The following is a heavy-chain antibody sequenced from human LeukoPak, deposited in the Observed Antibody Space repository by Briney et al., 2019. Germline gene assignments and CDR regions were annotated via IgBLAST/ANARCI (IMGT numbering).Heavy chain of an antibody. CDR1: GFTLRGYS. CDR2: IRSSSGYV. Sequence: GGSLRLSCVASGFTLRGYSMNWVRQAPGKGLEWVSSIRSSSGYVFYADSMKGRFTVARDNSKTSLYLQMNSLRAEETAVYYCARSPEGSNTWSIDFWGQGTLVTVSS. J-gene: IGHJ4*02. V-gene: IGHV3-21*01. CDR3: ARSPEGSNTWSIDF. D-gene: IGHD2-15*01.